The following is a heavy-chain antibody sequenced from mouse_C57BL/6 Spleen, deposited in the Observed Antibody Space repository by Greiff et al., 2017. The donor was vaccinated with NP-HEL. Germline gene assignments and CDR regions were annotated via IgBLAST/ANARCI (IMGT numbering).Heavy chain of an antibody. V-gene: IGHV5-9*01. J-gene: IGHJ4*01. Sequence: DVHLVESGGGLVKPGGSLKLSCAASGFTFSSYTMSWVRQTPEKRLEWVATISGGGGNTYYPDSVKGRFTISRDNAKNTLYLQMSSLRSEDTALYYCARQGDGSPSMAMDYWGQGTSVTVSS. CDR2: ISGGGGNT. D-gene: IGHD2-3*01. CDR1: GFTFSSYT. CDR3: ARQGDGSPSMAMDY.